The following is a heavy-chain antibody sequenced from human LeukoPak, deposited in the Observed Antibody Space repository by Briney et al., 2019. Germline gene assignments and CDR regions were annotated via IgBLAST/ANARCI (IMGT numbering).Heavy chain of an antibody. Sequence: SETLSLTCTVSGGSISSYYWSWIRQPAGKGLEWIGRIYTSGSTNYNPSLKSRVTMSVDTSKNQFSLKLSSVTAADTAVYYCARDYYDSSGYSKYCYYYYMDVWGKGTTVTVSS. V-gene: IGHV4-4*07. D-gene: IGHD3-22*01. CDR1: GGSISSYY. J-gene: IGHJ6*03. CDR3: ARDYYDSSGYSKYCYYYYMDV. CDR2: IYTSGST.